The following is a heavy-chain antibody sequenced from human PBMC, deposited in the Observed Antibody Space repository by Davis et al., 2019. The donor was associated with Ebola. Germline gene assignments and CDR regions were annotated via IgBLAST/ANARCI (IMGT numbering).Heavy chain of an antibody. J-gene: IGHJ4*02. CDR2: ISGSGGST. Sequence: GESLKISCTASEFSFSIYAMSWVRQAPGKGLEWVSAISGSGGSTYYADSMKGRVTISRDNSKNTLYLQMSSLRAEDTAVYYCARDRPPYYYESSGPFDYWGQGTLVTVSS. V-gene: IGHV3-23*01. CDR3: ARDRPPYYYESSGPFDY. D-gene: IGHD3-22*01. CDR1: EFSFSIYA.